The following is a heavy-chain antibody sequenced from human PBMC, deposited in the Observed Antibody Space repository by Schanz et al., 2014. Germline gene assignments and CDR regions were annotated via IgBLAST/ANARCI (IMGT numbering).Heavy chain of an antibody. J-gene: IGHJ4*02. CDR3: AKVAPAATYLDS. D-gene: IGHD2-2*01. V-gene: IGHV3-11*01. CDR1: GFTFSDYY. CDR2: ISDSGDST. Sequence: VQLVESGGGLVKPGESLRLSCAASGFTFSDYYMTWIRQAPGKGLEWVSDISDSGDSTHYADSVKGRFTIFRDNAKNSLFLQMNSLSAEDTAVYYCAKVAPAATYLDSWGLGTLVTVSS.